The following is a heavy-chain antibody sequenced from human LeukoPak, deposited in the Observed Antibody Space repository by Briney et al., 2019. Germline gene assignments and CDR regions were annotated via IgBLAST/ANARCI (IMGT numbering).Heavy chain of an antibody. Sequence: GGSLRLSCAASGFTFDDYAMHWVRQAPGKGLEWVSLISGDGGTTHYADSVKGRFTISRDNSKNSLYLQMNSLRTEDTALCYCARSLPDYFDYWGQGTLVTVFS. V-gene: IGHV3-43*02. CDR1: GFTFDDYA. J-gene: IGHJ4*02. CDR3: ARSLPDYFDY. CDR2: ISGDGGTT.